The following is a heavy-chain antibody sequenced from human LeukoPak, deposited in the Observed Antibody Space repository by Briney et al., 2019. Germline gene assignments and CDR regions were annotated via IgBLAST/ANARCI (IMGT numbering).Heavy chain of an antibody. CDR2: IYYSGST. J-gene: IGHJ4*02. Sequence: SETLSLTCTVSGGSISSSSYYWGWIRQPPGKGLEWIGSIYYSGSTYYNPSLKSRVTISVDTSKNQFSLKLSSVTAADTAVYYCARDSGYDARHFDYWGQGTLVTVSS. V-gene: IGHV4-39*07. D-gene: IGHD5-12*01. CDR1: GGSISSSSYY. CDR3: ARDSGYDARHFDY.